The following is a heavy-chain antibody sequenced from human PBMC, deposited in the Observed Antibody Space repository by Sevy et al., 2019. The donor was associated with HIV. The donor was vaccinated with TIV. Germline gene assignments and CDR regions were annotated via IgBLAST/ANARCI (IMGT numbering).Heavy chain of an antibody. D-gene: IGHD6-13*01. V-gene: IGHV3-7*01. CDR3: ARDTGGIGMDV. CDR2: IKQGGSEK. CDR1: GFTFSNHW. J-gene: IGHJ6*02. Sequence: GGSLRLSCAASGFTFSNHWMSWVRQAPGKGLGWVANIKQGGSEKYYVDSVKGRFTISRDNAKNSLSLQMNSLRAEDTAVYYCARDTGGIGMDVWGQGTTVTVSS.